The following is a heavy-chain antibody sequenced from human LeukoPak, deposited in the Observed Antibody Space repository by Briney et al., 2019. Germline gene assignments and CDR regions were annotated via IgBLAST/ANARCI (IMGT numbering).Heavy chain of an antibody. J-gene: IGHJ6*03. Sequence: PSETLSLTCAVYGGPFSGYYWSWIRQPPGKGLEWIGEINHSGSTNYNPSLKSRATISVDTSKNQFSLKLSSVTAADTAVYYCARVTRITIFGVVNTSRGYHYYYYMDVWGKGTTVTVSS. CDR2: INHSGST. D-gene: IGHD3-3*01. CDR3: ARVTRITIFGVVNTSRGYHYYYYMDV. V-gene: IGHV4-34*01. CDR1: GGPFSGYY.